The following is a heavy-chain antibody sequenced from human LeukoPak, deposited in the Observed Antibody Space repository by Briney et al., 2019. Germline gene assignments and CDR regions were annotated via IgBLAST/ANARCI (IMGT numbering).Heavy chain of an antibody. J-gene: IGHJ4*02. CDR2: IIPIFGTA. V-gene: IGHV1-69*05. CDR3: ARDNAYGSGSFK. Sequence: SVKVSCKASGGTFSSYAISWVRPAPGQGLEWMGGIIPIFGTANYAQKFQGRVTITTDESTSTAYMELSSLRSEDTAVYYCARDNAYGSGSFKWGQGTLVTVSS. CDR1: GGTFSSYA. D-gene: IGHD3-10*01.